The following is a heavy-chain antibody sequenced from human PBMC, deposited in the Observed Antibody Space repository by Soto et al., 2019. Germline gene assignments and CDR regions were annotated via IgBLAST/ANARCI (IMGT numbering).Heavy chain of an antibody. CDR3: ANLNFGSGSYST. V-gene: IGHV4-34*01. J-gene: IGHJ4*02. CDR1: GGSFSDYH. D-gene: IGHD3-10*01. Sequence: SETLSLTCAVYGGSFSDYHWSWIRQPPGKGLEWIGEINHSGGTNYNPSLESRVTISIDTSKNQFSLKLSSVTAADTAVYYCANLNFGSGSYSTWGQGALVTVSS. CDR2: INHSGGT.